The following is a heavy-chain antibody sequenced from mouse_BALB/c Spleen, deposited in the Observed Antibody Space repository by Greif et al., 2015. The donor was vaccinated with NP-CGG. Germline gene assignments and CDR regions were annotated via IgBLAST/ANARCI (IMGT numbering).Heavy chain of an antibody. CDR2: ISSGGGST. V-gene: IGHV5-12-1*01. J-gene: IGHJ3*01. CDR3: ASLYGYFAY. CDR1: GFAFSSYD. D-gene: IGHD2-2*01. Sequence: EVMLVESGGGLVKPGGSLKLSCAASGFAFSSYDMSWVRQTPEKRLEWVAYISSGGGSTYYPDTVKGRFTISRDNAKNTRYLQMSSLKSEDTAMYYGASLYGYFAYWGQGTLVTVSA.